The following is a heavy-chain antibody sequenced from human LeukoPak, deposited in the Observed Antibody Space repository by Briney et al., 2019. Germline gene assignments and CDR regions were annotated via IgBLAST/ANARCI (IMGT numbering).Heavy chain of an antibody. D-gene: IGHD6-19*01. J-gene: IGHJ4*02. CDR2: IYHSGST. V-gene: IGHV4-30-2*01. CDR1: GGSISSGGYS. CDR3: ARAVGSSGWSIDY. Sequence: SETLSLTCAVSGGSISSGGYSWSWIRQPPGKGLEWIGYIYHSGSTYYNPSLKSRVTISVDRSKNQFSLKLSSVTAADTAVYYCARAVGSSGWSIDYWGQGTLVTVSS.